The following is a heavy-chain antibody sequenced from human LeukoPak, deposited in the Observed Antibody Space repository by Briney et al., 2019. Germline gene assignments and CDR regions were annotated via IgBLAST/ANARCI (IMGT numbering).Heavy chain of an antibody. CDR1: GYTFTGYY. D-gene: IGHD6-19*01. Sequence: ASVKVSCKASGYTFTGYYMHWVRQAPGQGLEWMGWINPNSGGTNYAQKFQGRVTMTRDTSISTAYMELSRLRSDDTAVYYCARAAGGSSGWYSQAFDIWGQGTMVTVPS. CDR2: INPNSGGT. J-gene: IGHJ3*02. V-gene: IGHV1-2*02. CDR3: ARAAGGSSGWYSQAFDI.